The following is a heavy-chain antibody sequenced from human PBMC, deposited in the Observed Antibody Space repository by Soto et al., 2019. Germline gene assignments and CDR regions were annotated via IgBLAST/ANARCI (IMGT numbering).Heavy chain of an antibody. Sequence: PSETLSLTCAVYGGSFSGYYWSWIRQPPGKGLEWIGEINHSGSTNYNPSLKSRVTISVNTSKNQFSLKLSSVTASDTAVYYCARPGDYYYCYMDVWGKGTTATVSS. V-gene: IGHV4-34*01. CDR1: GGSFSGYY. CDR2: INHSGST. CDR3: ARPGDYYYCYMDV. J-gene: IGHJ6*03.